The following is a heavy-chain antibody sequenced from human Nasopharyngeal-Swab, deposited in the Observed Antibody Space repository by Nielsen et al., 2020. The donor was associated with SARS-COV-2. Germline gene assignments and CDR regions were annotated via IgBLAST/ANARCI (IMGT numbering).Heavy chain of an antibody. Sequence: GGSLRLSCAASGFTFSSYGMHWVRQAPSKGLEWVAVISSDGTNKYYADSVKDRFTISRDNSKNTLYLQMNSLRDEDTAVYYCAKDWGKLDYWGQGTLVTVSS. CDR3: AKDWGKLDY. J-gene: IGHJ4*02. CDR2: ISSDGTNK. CDR1: GFTFSSYG. D-gene: IGHD3-16*01. V-gene: IGHV3-30*18.